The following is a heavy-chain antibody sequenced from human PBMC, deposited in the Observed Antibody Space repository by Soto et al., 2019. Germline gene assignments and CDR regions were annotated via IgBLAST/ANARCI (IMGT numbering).Heavy chain of an antibody. D-gene: IGHD3-3*01. CDR3: ARGGITVFGVIDY. V-gene: IGHV1-2*02. J-gene: IGHJ4*02. CDR1: GYTFTDYY. CDR2: IHSKSGGT. Sequence: ASVKVSCRASGYTFTDYYVHSVRQAPGQGLEWMGWIHSKSGGTNYAQKFQGRVTMTRDTSISTAYMELSRLTYDDTAVYYCARGGITVFGVIDYWGQGTPVTVSS.